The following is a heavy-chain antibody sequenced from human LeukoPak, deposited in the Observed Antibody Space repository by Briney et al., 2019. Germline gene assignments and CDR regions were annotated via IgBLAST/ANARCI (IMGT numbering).Heavy chain of an antibody. V-gene: IGHV1-18*01. D-gene: IGHD3-10*01. Sequence: GASVKVSCKASGYTFTSYGISWVRQAPGQGLEWMGWISAYNGNTNYAQKLQGRVTMTTDTSTSTAYMELRSLRSDDTAVYYCAREGEGWFGELMSAWFDPWGQGTLVTVSS. CDR3: AREGEGWFGELMSAWFDP. CDR1: GYTFTSYG. CDR2: ISAYNGNT. J-gene: IGHJ5*02.